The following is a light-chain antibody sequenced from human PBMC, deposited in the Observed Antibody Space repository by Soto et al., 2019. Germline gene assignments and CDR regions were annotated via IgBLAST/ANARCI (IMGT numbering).Light chain of an antibody. J-gene: IGKJ2*01. V-gene: IGKV3-15*01. Sequence: EIVMTQSPATLSVSPGERATLSCSASQTVSSNLAWYQQKPGQAPRLLIYGASTRATGVPARFSGSGSGTEFTLTISSLQSEDFAVYYCQQYHNWPPQYTFGQGTKLQIK. CDR3: QQYHNWPPQYT. CDR1: QTVSSN. CDR2: GAS.